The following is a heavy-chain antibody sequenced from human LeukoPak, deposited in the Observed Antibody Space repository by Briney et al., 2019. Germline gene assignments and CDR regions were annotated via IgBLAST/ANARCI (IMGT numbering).Heavy chain of an antibody. CDR2: INHSGST. CDR1: GGSFSGYY. V-gene: IGHV4-34*01. D-gene: IGHD3-16*02. J-gene: IGHJ4*02. Sequence: SETLSLTCAVYGGSFSGYYWSWIRQPPGKGLEWIGEINHSGSTNYNPSLKSRVTISVDTSKNQFSLKLSSVTAADTAVYYCARGTGYYDYVWGSYRAPLFRYFDYWGQGTLVTVSS. CDR3: ARGTGYYDYVWGSYRAPLFRYFDY.